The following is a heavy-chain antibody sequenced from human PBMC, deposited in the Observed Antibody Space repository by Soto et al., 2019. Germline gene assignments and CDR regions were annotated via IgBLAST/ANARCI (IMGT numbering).Heavy chain of an antibody. Sequence: SQTLSLTCAISGVSVSNNSAAWNWIRQSPSRGLEWLGRTYYRSKWYNDYAPSVKSRVTINPDTSKNQVSLQPNSVTPEDTAVYYCVSQKDTPIIRSTIDVWGQGTMVTVSS. CDR2: TYYRSKWYN. CDR1: GVSVSNNSAA. J-gene: IGHJ3*01. CDR3: VSQKDTPIIRSTIDV. V-gene: IGHV6-1*01. D-gene: IGHD5-18*01.